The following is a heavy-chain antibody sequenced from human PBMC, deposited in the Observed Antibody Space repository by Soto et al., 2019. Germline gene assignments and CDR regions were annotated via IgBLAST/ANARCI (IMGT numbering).Heavy chain of an antibody. CDR3: ARGVTGNILTGYNYYYYGMDV. CDR2: IYHSGST. CDR1: GGSISSSNW. J-gene: IGHJ6*02. D-gene: IGHD3-9*01. V-gene: IGHV4-4*02. Sequence: QVQLQESGPGLVKPSGTLSLTCAVSGGSISSSNWWSWVRQPPGKGLEWIGEIYHSGSTNYNPSLKSRVTISVDKSKNQFSLKLSSVTAADTAVYYCARGVTGNILTGYNYYYYGMDVWGQGTTVTVSS.